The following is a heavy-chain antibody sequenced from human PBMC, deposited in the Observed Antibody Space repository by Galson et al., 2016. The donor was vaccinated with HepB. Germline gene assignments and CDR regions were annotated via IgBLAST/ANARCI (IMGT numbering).Heavy chain of an antibody. Sequence: SLRLSCAASGFTFINAWMTWVRQAPGKGLEWVAHIKSKTDGGTTDYAAPVKGGFTVSRDDSKTTVYLQMNSLKTEDTAVYYCNILTHYLLGATPADWYVDLWGRGTLVTVSS. CDR2: IKSKTDGGTT. D-gene: IGHD1-26*01. J-gene: IGHJ2*01. CDR3: NILTHYLLGATPADWYVDL. V-gene: IGHV3-15*01. CDR1: GFTFINAW.